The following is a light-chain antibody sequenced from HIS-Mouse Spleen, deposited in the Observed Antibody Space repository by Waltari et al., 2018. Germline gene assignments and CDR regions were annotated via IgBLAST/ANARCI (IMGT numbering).Light chain of an antibody. V-gene: IGLV1-47*01. CDR1: SSNIGSNY. CDR2: RNN. J-gene: IGLJ3*02. CDR3: AAWDDSLSGPV. Sequence: QSVLTQPPSASGTPGQRVTISCSGSSSNIGSNYVYWYQQPPGTAPKLLIYRNNQLPSGVPDRFSGSKSSTSASLAIRGLRSEDEADYYCAAWDDSLSGPVFGGGTKLTVL.